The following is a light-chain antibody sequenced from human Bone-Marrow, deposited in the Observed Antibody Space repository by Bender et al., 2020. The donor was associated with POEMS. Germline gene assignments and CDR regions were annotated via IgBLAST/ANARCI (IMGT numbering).Light chain of an antibody. CDR3: AAWDDSLDAWV. J-gene: IGLJ3*02. CDR2: TND. V-gene: IGLV1-47*02. Sequence: QSVLTQPPSASGTPGQTVTISCSGSGSNIGNAYVSWYQQFPGTAPKLLIYTNDQRPSGVPDRFSGSQSGTSASLAISGLRSEAEADDYCAAWDDSLDAWVFGGGPTMTVL. CDR1: GSNIGNAY.